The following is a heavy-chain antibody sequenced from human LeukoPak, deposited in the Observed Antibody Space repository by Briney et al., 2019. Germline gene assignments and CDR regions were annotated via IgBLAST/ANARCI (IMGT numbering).Heavy chain of an antibody. CDR2: ISAYNGNT. D-gene: IGHD2-15*01. CDR1: GYTFTSYG. Sequence: GASVKVSCKASGYTFTSYGISWVRQAPGQGLEWMGWISAYNGNTNYAQKLQGRVTMTTDTSTSTAYMELRSLRSDDTAVYYCARDPTTYCSGGSCYGIDYWGQGTPVTVSS. V-gene: IGHV1-18*01. J-gene: IGHJ4*02. CDR3: ARDPTTYCSGGSCYGIDY.